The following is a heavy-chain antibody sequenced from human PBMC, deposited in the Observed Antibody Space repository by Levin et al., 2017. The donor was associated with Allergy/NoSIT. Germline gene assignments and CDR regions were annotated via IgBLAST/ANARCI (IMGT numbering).Heavy chain of an antibody. D-gene: IGHD3-22*01. V-gene: IGHV1-2*06. J-gene: IGHJ2*01. CDR3: ARGPSPYYYDSSGYYLNWYFDL. CDR2: INPNSGGT. CDR1: GYTFTGYY. Sequence: ASVKVSCKASGYTFTGYYMHWVRQAPGQGLEWMGRINPNSGGTNYAQKFQGRVTMTRDTSISTAYMELSRLRSDDTAVYYCARGPSPYYYDSSGYYLNWYFDLWGRGTLVTVSS.